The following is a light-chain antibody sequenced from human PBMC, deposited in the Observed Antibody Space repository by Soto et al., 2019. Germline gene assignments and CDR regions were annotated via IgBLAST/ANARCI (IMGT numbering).Light chain of an antibody. V-gene: IGKV1-39*01. CDR3: QKLNSYPLN. J-gene: IGKJ4*01. Sequence: DIQMTHSPTSLSASVLYIVTITFRASQSISTYLNWYQQKPGKAPKLLISVASSLQSGVPSRFSGSGSGTDFTLTISSLQPEDFATYYCQKLNSYPLNFGGGTKVDIK. CDR2: VAS. CDR1: QSISTY.